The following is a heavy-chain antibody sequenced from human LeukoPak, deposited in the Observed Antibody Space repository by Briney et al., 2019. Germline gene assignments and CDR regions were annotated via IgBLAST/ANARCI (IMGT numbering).Heavy chain of an antibody. V-gene: IGHV3-30*04. CDR1: GFAFSTYA. CDR3: ARGLSGYPEY. Sequence: GGSLRLSCAASGFAFSTYAMHCVRQAPGKGLEWVAVISYDGSHKYYADSVKGRFTISRDNSKNTLYLYMNTLRAEDTAVYFCARGLSGYPEYWGQGTLVTVSS. CDR2: ISYDGSHK. D-gene: IGHD6-13*01. J-gene: IGHJ4*02.